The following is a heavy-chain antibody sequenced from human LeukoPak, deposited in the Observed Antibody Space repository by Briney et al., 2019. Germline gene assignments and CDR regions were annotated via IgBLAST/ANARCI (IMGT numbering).Heavy chain of an antibody. Sequence: SETLSLTCTVSGGSISSHYWTWIRQSPVKGLEWIGDISNSGSTSYNPSLKSRVTISIDTSKNQFSLKLSSVTAADTAVYYCGRDALVGYFSYYYMDVWAKGPRSPSP. D-gene: IGHD2-15*01. CDR3: GRDALVGYFSYYYMDV. V-gene: IGHV4-59*11. J-gene: IGHJ6*03. CDR1: GGSISSHY. CDR2: ISNSGST.